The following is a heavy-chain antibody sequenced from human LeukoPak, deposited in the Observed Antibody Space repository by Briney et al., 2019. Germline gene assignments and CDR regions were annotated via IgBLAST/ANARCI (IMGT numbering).Heavy chain of an antibody. CDR1: GFTFSTYT. D-gene: IGHD2-15*01. J-gene: IGHJ4*02. Sequence: GGSLRLSCAVSGFTFSTYTMSWVRQAPGKGLEWVSSISGSGDYTYYADSVKGRFTISRDNSKNTLYLQMNSLRAEDTAVYYCVKVTPRSILGYWGQGTLVTVSS. CDR3: VKVTPRSILGY. V-gene: IGHV3-23*01. CDR2: ISGSGDYT.